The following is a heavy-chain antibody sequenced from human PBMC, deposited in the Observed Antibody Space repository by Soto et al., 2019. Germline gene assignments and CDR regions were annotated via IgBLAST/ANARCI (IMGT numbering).Heavy chain of an antibody. CDR1: GFSFRTHT. Sequence: LRLSCVASGFSFRTHTLDWVRQAPGKGLEWVSYISTGGTYLEYAHSVKGRFTISRDDAADSVFLQMNSLKGDDTAVYYCVKGGEDITSPYGMDVWGQGTTVTVSS. J-gene: IGHJ6*02. CDR3: VKGGEDITSPYGMDV. V-gene: IGHV3-21*06. CDR2: ISTGGTYL. D-gene: IGHD2-2*01.